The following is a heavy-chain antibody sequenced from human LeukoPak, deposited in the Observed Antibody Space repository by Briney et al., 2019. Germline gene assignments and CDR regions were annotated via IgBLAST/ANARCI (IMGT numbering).Heavy chain of an antibody. V-gene: IGHV4-39*07. D-gene: IGHD3-10*01. CDR1: GGSISSSSYY. Sequence: PSETLSLTCTVSGGSISSSSYYWGWIRQPPGKGLEWIGSIYYSGSTYYNPSLKSRVTISVDTSKNQFSLKLSSVTAADTAVYYCASIMVRGVMSDYWGQGTLVTVSS. CDR3: ASIMVRGVMSDY. J-gene: IGHJ4*02. CDR2: IYYSGST.